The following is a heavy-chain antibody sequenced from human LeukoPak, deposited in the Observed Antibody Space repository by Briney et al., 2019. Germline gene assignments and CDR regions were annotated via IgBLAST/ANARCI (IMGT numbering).Heavy chain of an antibody. CDR1: GGTFSSYT. J-gene: IGHJ6*04. V-gene: IGHV1-69*04. CDR3: ARELISGDMTDV. D-gene: IGHD2-21*01. CDR2: IIPILGIA. Sequence: SVKVSCKASGGTFSSYTISWVRQAPGQGLEWMGRIIPILGIANYAQKFQGRVTITADKSTSTAYMELSSLRSEGTAVYYCARELISGDMTDVWGKGTTVTVSS.